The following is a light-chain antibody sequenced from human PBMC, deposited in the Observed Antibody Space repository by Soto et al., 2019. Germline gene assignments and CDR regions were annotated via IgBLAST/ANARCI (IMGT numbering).Light chain of an antibody. Sequence: DIQLTQSPSFLSASVGDRVTVTCRASQDISIYLAWYQQKPGKAPKLLIYAASTLQSGVPSRFSGSGSGTEFTLTISTLQPEDFATYYCQQLNNYPHTFGQGTKLEIK. CDR3: QQLNNYPHT. J-gene: IGKJ2*01. CDR2: AAS. CDR1: QDISIY. V-gene: IGKV1-9*01.